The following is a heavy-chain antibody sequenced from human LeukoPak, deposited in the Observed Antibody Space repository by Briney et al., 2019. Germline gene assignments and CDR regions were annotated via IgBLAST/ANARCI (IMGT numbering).Heavy chain of an antibody. CDR1: GFTFSSYW. CDR2: IKQDGSEK. CDR3: ARDDLYYDTGDYYYASYFQH. J-gene: IGHJ1*01. V-gene: IGHV3-7*01. Sequence: PGGSLRLSCAASGFTFSSYWMSWVRQAPGKGLEWVANIKQDGSEKYYVDSVKGRFTISRDNAKNTLYLQMSSLRAEDTAMYYCARDDLYYDTGDYYYASYFQHWGQGTLVTVSS. D-gene: IGHD3-22*01.